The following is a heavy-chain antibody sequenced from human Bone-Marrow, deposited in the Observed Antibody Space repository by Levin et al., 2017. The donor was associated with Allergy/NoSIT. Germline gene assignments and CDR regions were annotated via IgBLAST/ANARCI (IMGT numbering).Heavy chain of an antibody. J-gene: IGHJ3*01. D-gene: IGHD3-22*01. CDR1: GVTFSSYG. V-gene: IGHV3-33*01. Sequence: QAGGSLRLSCVASGVTFSSYGMHWVRQAPGKGLEWVAVIWRDGSNKFYGHSVKGRFTISRDNSKNTMYLQMNSLRAEDTAVYYCARDSYYDSSGYDAFDLWGQGTMVTVSS. CDR2: IWRDGSNK. CDR3: ARDSYYDSSGYDAFDL.